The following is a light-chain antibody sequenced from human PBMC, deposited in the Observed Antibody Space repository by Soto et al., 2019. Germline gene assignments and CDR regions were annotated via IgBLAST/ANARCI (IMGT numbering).Light chain of an antibody. CDR2: KAS. CDR1: ESISRW. Sequence: DIQMTQSPSTLSASVVDIVTITFRAIESISRWLAWYQQTPGKAPKLLIYKASSLESGVPSRFSGSGSGTEFTLTINSLQADDFATYYCQQHNSFSINCGQGTRREI. J-gene: IGKJ5*01. V-gene: IGKV1-5*03. CDR3: QQHNSFSIN.